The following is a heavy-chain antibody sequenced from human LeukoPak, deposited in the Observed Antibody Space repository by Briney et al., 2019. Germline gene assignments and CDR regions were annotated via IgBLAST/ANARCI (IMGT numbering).Heavy chain of an antibody. Sequence: ASVKVSCKASGYTFSSYGISWVRHAPGQGLEWMGWISAYNGNTNFAQEFQGRVTMTTDTSTSTASMELRSLRSDDTAVYYCARDQGIYNHRIIDSWGQGTLVTVSS. CDR2: ISAYNGNT. CDR3: ARDQGIYNHRIIDS. J-gene: IGHJ4*02. D-gene: IGHD5-12*01. V-gene: IGHV1-18*01. CDR1: GYTFSSYG.